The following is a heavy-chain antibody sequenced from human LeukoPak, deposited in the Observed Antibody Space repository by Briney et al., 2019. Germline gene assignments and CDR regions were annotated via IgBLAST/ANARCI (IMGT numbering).Heavy chain of an antibody. CDR3: ARDPETRLLWFGETKDDAFDI. CDR2: ISYDGSNK. Sequence: GGSPRLSCAASGFTFSSYAMHWVRQAPGKGLEWVAVISYDGSNKYYADSVKGRFTISRDNSKNTLYLQMNSLRAEDTAVYYCARDPETRLLWFGETKDDAFDIWGQGTMVTVSS. CDR1: GFTFSSYA. J-gene: IGHJ3*02. D-gene: IGHD3-10*01. V-gene: IGHV3-30-3*01.